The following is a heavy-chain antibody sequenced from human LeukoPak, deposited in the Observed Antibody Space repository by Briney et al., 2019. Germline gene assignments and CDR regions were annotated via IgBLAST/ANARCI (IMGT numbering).Heavy chain of an antibody. J-gene: IGHJ4*02. CDR3: ARGPSKGPIARFAS. D-gene: IGHD2/OR15-2a*01. Sequence: GFLRLSCAASGFTYFTYAMHWVRQAPGKGLEWVAVIWYDGSNKYYADSVKGRFTISRDNSKNTLYLQMNTLRAEDAAVYYCARGPSKGPIARFASWGKGTLVTV. CDR2: IWYDGSNK. CDR1: GFTYFTYA. V-gene: IGHV3-33*01.